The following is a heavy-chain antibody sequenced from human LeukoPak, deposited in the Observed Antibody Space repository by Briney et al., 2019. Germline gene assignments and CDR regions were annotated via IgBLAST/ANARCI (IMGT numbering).Heavy chain of an antibody. CDR3: ARGVGATTSLLH. Sequence: SETLSLTCTVSGGSISSHYWSWIRQPPGKGLEWIGYIYYSGSTNYNPSLKSRATISLDTSKSQFSLNLSSVTAADTAVYYCARGVGATTSLLHWGQGTLVTVSS. CDR1: GGSISSHY. CDR2: IYYSGST. D-gene: IGHD1-26*01. J-gene: IGHJ4*02. V-gene: IGHV4-59*11.